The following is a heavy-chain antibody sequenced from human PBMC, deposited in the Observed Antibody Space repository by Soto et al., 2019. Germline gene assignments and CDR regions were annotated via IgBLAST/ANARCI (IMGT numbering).Heavy chain of an antibody. CDR3: ARGAGGAGAHPGPRRYYYYGMDV. D-gene: IGHD1-26*01. V-gene: IGHV4-4*07. CDR2: IYTSGST. CDR1: GGSISSYY. J-gene: IGHJ6*02. Sequence: SETLSLTCTVSGGSISSYYWSWIRQPAGKGLEWIGRIYTSGSTNYNPSLKSRVTMSVDTSKNQFSLKLSSVTAADTAVYYCARGAGGAGAHPGPRRYYYYGMDVWGQGILVTVSS.